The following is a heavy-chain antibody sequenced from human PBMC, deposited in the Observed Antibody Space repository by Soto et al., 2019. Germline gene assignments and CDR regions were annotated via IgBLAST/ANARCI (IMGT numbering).Heavy chain of an antibody. CDR2: INAGNGNT. Sequence: GASVKVSCKASGYTFTGYYMHWVRQAPGQGLEWMGWINAGNGNTKYSQKFQGRVTITRDTSASTAYMELSSLRSEDTAVYYCARSIVVVTALDYWGQETLVTVSS. V-gene: IGHV1-3*01. J-gene: IGHJ4*02. CDR3: ARSIVVVTALDY. CDR1: GYTFTGYY. D-gene: IGHD2-21*02.